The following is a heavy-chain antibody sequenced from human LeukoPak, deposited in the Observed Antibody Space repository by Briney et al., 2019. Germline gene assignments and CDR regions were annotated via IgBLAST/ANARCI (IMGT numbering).Heavy chain of an antibody. CDR2: IYSGGGT. J-gene: IGHJ4*02. V-gene: IGHV3-66*01. Sequence: GGSLRLSCAASGFTVSSNYMSWVRQAPGKGLEWVSVIYSGGGTYYADSVKGRFTISRDNSKNTLYLQMNSLKTEDTAVYYCTTADVDGYNSDYWGQGTLVTVSS. CDR1: GFTVSSNY. CDR3: TTADVDGYNSDY. D-gene: IGHD5-24*01.